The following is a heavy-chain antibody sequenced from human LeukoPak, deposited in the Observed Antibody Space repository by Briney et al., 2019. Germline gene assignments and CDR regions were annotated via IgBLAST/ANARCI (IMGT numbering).Heavy chain of an antibody. J-gene: IGHJ4*02. CDR2: INNSGST. CDR3: ARGAGFGELLFDFDY. D-gene: IGHD3-10*01. CDR1: GGSFSGYY. Sequence: SETLSLTCAVYGGSFSGYYWCWIRQPPGKGLEWIGEINNSGSTNYNPSLKSRVTISVDTSKNQFSLKLSSVTAADTAVYYCARGAGFGELLFDFDYWGQGTLVTVSS. V-gene: IGHV4-34*01.